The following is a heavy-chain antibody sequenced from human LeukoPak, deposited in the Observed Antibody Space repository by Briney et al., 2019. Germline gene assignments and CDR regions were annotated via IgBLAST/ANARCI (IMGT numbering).Heavy chain of an antibody. CDR1: GFTFSIYW. D-gene: IGHD5-12*01. CDR2: INSDGSST. J-gene: IGHJ4*02. V-gene: IGHV3-74*01. CDR3: ARDYSGYEGFDS. Sequence: PGGSLRLSCTASGFTFSIYWMHWVRQAPGKRPVWVSRINSDGSSTTYADSVKGRFTISRDNAKNTLYLQMNSLRAEDTAVYYCARDYSGYEGFDSWGQGTLVTVSS.